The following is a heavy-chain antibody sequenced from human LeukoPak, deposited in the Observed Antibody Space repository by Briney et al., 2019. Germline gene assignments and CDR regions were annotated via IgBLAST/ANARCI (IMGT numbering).Heavy chain of an antibody. CDR3: VKEGVEYSYSYGDY. CDR1: GFSFNNYA. V-gene: IGHV3-30*18. D-gene: IGHD3-16*01. J-gene: IGHJ4*02. CDR2: LSYDGGDK. Sequence: AGKSLRLSCAASGFSFNNYAMYGVREAPGKGVEGVALLSYDGGDKYYAESMEGRITISRDHAENTLYLQMNNLPPDDTAFYFCVKEGVEYSYSYGDYWGQGTLVTVSS.